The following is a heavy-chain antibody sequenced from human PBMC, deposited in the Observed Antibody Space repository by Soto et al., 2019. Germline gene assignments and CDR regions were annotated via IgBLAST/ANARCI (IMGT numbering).Heavy chain of an antibody. V-gene: IGHV3-23*01. Sequence: PGGSLRLSCAASGFTFSSYAMSWVRHAPGKGLEWVSAISGSGGSTYYADSVKGRFTISRDNSKNTLYLQMNSLRAEDTAVYYCAKDRQYPRDYFHYWGQGTLVTVSS. CDR3: AKDRQYPRDYFHY. CDR2: ISGSGGST. D-gene: IGHD4-4*01. CDR1: GFTFSSYA. J-gene: IGHJ4*02.